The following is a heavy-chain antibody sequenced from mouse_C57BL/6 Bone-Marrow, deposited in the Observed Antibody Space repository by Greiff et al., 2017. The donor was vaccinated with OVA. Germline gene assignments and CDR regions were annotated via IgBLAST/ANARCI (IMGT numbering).Heavy chain of an antibody. Sequence: EVMLVESGGDLVKPGGSLKLSCAASGFTFSSYGMSWVRQTPDKRLEWVATISSGGSYTYYPDSVKGRFTISRDNAKNTLYLQMSSLKSEDTAMCYCARHYYGSSYYWGQGTTLTVSS. CDR2: ISSGGSYT. CDR1: GFTFSSYG. CDR3: ARHYYGSSYY. J-gene: IGHJ2*01. V-gene: IGHV5-6*02. D-gene: IGHD1-1*01.